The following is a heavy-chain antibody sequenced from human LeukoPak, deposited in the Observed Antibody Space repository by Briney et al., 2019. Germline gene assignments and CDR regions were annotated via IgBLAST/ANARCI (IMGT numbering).Heavy chain of an antibody. V-gene: IGHV4-59*01. J-gene: IGHJ1*01. CDR3: ARVEGYSMMFQH. CDR2: IYYSGST. CDR1: GGSTRGST. D-gene: IGHD6-13*01. Sequence: TSETLSLTCTVSGGSTRGSTGGGFGKPPGRGRGWIGYIYYSGSTNYNPSLKSRVTISVDTSKSQLSLKLSSVTAADTAVYYCARVEGYSMMFQHWGQGTLVTVSS.